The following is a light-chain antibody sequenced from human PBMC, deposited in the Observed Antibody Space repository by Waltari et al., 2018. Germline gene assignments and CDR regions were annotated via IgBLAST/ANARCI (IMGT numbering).Light chain of an antibody. CDR3: QQYGSSSGYT. CDR1: QSVSSSY. V-gene: IGKV3-20*01. Sequence: EIVLTQSPGTLSLSPGERATLSCRASQSVSSSYLAWYQQKPGQAPRLLIYGASSRATGIPDRFSGSGSGTDFTLTISRLGPEEFAVYYCQQYGSSSGYTFGQGTKLEIK. CDR2: GAS. J-gene: IGKJ2*01.